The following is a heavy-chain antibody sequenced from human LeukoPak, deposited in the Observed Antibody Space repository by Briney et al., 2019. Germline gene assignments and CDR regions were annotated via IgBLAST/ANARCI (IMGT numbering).Heavy chain of an antibody. CDR3: ARYGSGSYYPNPSDNWFDP. D-gene: IGHD3-10*01. J-gene: IGHJ5*02. V-gene: IGHV1-69*06. CDR1: GGTFSSYA. Sequence: ASVKVSCKASGGTFSSYAISWVRQAPGQGLEWMGGIIPIFGTANYAQKFQSRVTITADKSTSTAYMELSSLRSEDTAVYYCARYGSGSYYPNPSDNWFDPWGQGTLVTVSS. CDR2: IIPIFGTA.